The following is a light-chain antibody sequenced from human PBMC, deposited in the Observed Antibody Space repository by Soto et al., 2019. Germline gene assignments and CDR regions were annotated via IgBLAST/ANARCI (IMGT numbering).Light chain of an antibody. CDR2: DAS. CDR1: QSINSW. CDR3: QQYNSYWT. J-gene: IGKJ1*01. V-gene: IGKV1-5*01. Sequence: IQMAQSPSTLSASVGDRVTITCRASQSINSWLAWYQKRPGKAPKLLIYDASSLESGVPSRFSGSGSGTEFTLTINSLQPDDFAIYYCQQYNSYWTFGQGTKVDIK.